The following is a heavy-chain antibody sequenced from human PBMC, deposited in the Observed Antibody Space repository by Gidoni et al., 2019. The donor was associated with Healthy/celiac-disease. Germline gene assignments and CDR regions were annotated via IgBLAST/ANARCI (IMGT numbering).Heavy chain of an antibody. CDR3: AKDIEPGYYYDSSGYQNFDY. D-gene: IGHD3-22*01. Sequence: EVQLLESGGGLVQPGGSLRLSCAASGFTFRSYAMHWVRQAPGKGLEWVSAISGSGGSTYYADSVKGRFTISRDNSKNTLYLQMNSLRAEDTAVYYCAKDIEPGYYYDSSGYQNFDYWGQGTLVTVSS. CDR2: ISGSGGST. V-gene: IGHV3-23*01. CDR1: GFTFRSYA. J-gene: IGHJ4*02.